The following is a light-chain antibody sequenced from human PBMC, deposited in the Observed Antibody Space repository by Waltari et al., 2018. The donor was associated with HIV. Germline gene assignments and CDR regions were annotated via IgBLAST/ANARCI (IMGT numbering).Light chain of an antibody. CDR2: NNN. J-gene: IGLJ2*01. CDR1: SSNIGSNP. CDR3: AAWDDSLNGHVL. Sequence: QSVLTQPPSASGTPGQRVTFSCSGSSSNIGSNPVDWYQKLPGTAPRLLIYNNNQQPSGVPDRSSGSKSGTSASLAISGLQSEDEADYYCAAWDDSLNGHVLFGGGTKLTVL. V-gene: IGLV1-44*01.